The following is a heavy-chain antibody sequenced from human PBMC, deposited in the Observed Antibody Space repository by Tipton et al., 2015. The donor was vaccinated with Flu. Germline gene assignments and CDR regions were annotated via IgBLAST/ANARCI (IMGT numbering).Heavy chain of an antibody. CDR2: ISSSSSYI. J-gene: IGHJ4*02. CDR3: ARVRIAAAVFDY. Sequence: GSLRLSCAASGFTFSSYSMNWVRQAPGKGLEWVSSISSSSSYIYYADSVKGRFTISRDNARNSLYLQMNSLRAEDTAVYYCARVRIAAAVFDYWGQGTLVTVSS. V-gene: IGHV3-21*01. CDR1: GFTFSSYS. D-gene: IGHD6-13*01.